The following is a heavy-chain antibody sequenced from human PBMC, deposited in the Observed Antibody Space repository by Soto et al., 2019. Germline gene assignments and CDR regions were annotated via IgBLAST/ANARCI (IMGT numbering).Heavy chain of an antibody. J-gene: IGHJ4*02. CDR3: AIRYSSGWYVSYFDY. CDR1: GGTFSSYT. CDR2: IIPILGIA. Sequence: SVKVSCKASGGTFSSYTISWVRQAPGQGLEWMGRIIPILGIANYAQKFQGRVTITADKSTSTAYMELSSLRSEDTAVYYCAIRYSSGWYVSYFDYWGQGTLVTVSS. V-gene: IGHV1-69*02. D-gene: IGHD6-19*01.